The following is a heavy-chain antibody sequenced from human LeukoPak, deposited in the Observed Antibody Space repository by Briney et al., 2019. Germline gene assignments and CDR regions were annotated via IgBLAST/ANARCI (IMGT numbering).Heavy chain of an antibody. V-gene: IGHV4-34*01. CDR3: ARGRGKWLPLWWFDP. Sequence: SETLSLTCAFYGGSFSGYYWTWIRQPPGQGPEWIGEISYSGTTNYNPSLKSRLTISVDTSKNQFSLNLTPVTVADTAVYYCARGRGKWLPLWWFDPWGQGTRVIVSS. J-gene: IGHJ5*02. CDR1: GGSFSGYY. CDR2: ISYSGTT. D-gene: IGHD5-12*01.